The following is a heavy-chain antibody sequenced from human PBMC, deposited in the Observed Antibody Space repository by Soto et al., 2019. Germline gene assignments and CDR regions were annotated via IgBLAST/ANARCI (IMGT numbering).Heavy chain of an antibody. V-gene: IGHV3-7*03. CDR2: IRPDGKEK. CDR1: GFTFSSYW. CDR3: ARDRDWALDY. Sequence: EVQLVESGGGLVQPGGSLRLSCASSGFTFSSYWMRWVRQAPGKGLEWVANIRPDGKEKYYVDSVKGRFTISRDNAKNSLHLEMNSLGAEDTAVYYCARDRDWALDYWGQGALVTVSS. D-gene: IGHD3-9*01. J-gene: IGHJ4*02.